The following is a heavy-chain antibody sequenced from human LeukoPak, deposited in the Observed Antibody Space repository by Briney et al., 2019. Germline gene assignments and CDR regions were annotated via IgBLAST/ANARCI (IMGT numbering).Heavy chain of an antibody. CDR1: GFTVSSNS. J-gene: IGHJ5*02. CDR2: ISGSGGST. CDR3: AKESGAILTGYYNWFDP. V-gene: IGHV3-23*01. D-gene: IGHD3-9*01. Sequence: GGSLRLSCTVSGFTVSSNSMSWVRQAPGKGLECVSAISGSGGSTYYADSVKGRFTISRDNSKNTLYLQMNSLRAEDTAVYYCAKESGAILTGYYNWFDPWGQGTLVTVSS.